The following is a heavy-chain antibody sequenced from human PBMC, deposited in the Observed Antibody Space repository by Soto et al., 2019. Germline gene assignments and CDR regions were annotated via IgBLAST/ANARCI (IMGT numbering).Heavy chain of an antibody. J-gene: IGHJ6*02. CDR2: IYSGGST. V-gene: IGHV3-NL1*01. CDR1: GFTFSSYG. D-gene: IGHD4-4*01. CDR3: ATFMTTVTTIYYYSGMDL. Sequence: GGSLTLSCAASGFTFSSYGMHCVRQAPGKGLEWVSVIYSGGSTYYADSVEGRFTISRDNSKNTVYLQMSSLRAEDTAVYYCATFMTTVTTIYYYSGMDLWGQGTTVTDPS.